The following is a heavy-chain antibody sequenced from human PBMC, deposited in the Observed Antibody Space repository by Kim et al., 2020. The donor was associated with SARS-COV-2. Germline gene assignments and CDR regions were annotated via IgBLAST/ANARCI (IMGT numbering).Heavy chain of an antibody. V-gene: IGHV3-23*03. D-gene: IGHD3-10*01. CDR1: GFTFSSYS. Sequence: GGSLRLSCAASGFTFSSYSMSGVRKAPGKGLEWVSVIYSGGSSTDYADLVRGWFTITCDNSKNMLYLVMNCLRAEATAVYYGAEDHGAGLLWFGACPDS. CDR2: IYSGGSST. J-gene: IGHJ5*01. CDR3: AEDHGAGLLWFGACPDS.